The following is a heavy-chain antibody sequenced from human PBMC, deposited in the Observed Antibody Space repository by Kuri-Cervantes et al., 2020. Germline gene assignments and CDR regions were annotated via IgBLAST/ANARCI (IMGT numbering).Heavy chain of an antibody. J-gene: IGHJ4*02. CDR1: GGSISSGGYS. Sequence: LRLSCAVSGGSISSGGYSWSWIRQPPGKGLEWIGYIYHSGSTYYNPSLKSRVTMSVDTSKNQFSLKLSSVTAADTAVYYCARNTRDGYNQFDYWGQGTLVTVSS. D-gene: IGHD5-24*01. V-gene: IGHV4-30-2*01. CDR2: IYHSGST. CDR3: ARNTRDGYNQFDY.